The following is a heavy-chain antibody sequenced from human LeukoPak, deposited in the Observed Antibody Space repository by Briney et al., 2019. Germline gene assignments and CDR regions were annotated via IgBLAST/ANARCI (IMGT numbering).Heavy chain of an antibody. CDR2: ISGAGGRT. CDR3: AKDRADNGDRSRFDP. Sequence: GGSLRLSCAASGFSLSTYAMSWVRQAPGKGPEWVSAISGAGGRTYYADSVKGRFTISRDNSKNTLYLQMHSLRAEDTAVYYCAKDRADNGDRSRFDPWGQGTLVTVSS. D-gene: IGHD4-17*01. J-gene: IGHJ5*02. CDR1: GFSLSTYA. V-gene: IGHV3-23*01.